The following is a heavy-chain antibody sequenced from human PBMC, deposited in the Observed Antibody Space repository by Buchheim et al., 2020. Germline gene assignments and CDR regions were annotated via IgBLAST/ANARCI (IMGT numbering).Heavy chain of an antibody. CDR3: ARDRLEYYYYGMDV. D-gene: IGHD4-11*01. J-gene: IGHJ6*02. CDR1: EFTFSSYT. CDR2: ISSSSSTI. V-gene: IGHV3-48*01. Sequence: EVQLVESGGGLVQPGGSLRLSCAASEFTFSSYTMNWVRQAPGKGLECGLYISSSSSTIYYADSVMGRFTISRDNAKNSLYLQMNSLRAEDTAVYYCARDRLEYYYYGMDVWGRGTT.